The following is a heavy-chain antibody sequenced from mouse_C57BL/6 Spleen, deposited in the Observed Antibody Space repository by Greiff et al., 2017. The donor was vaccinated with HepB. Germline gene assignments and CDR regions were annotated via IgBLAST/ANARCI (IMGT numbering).Heavy chain of an antibody. J-gene: IGHJ4*01. V-gene: IGHV1-55*01. CDR2: IYPGSGST. Sequence: VQLKQPGAELVKPGASVKMSCKASGYTFTSYWITWVKQRPGQGLEWIGDIYPGSGSTNYNEKFKSKATLTVDTSSSTAYMQISSLTSEDSAVYYCARCYYDYDGLYAMDYWGQGTSVTVSS. CDR1: GYTFTSYW. CDR3: ARCYYDYDGLYAMDY. D-gene: IGHD2-4*01.